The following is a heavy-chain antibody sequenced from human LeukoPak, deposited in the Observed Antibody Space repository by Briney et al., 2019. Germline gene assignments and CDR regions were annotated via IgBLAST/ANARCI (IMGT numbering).Heavy chain of an antibody. CDR3: AKGEDIVVVPAAIGY. D-gene: IGHD2-2*02. J-gene: IGHJ4*02. V-gene: IGHV3-74*01. CDR1: GFTFSSYW. Sequence: PGGSLRLSCAVSGFTFSSYWMHWVREVPGKGLVWVARIDSDGLTTTYADSVKGRFTSSRDNSKNTLYLQMNSLRAEDTAVYYCAKGEDIVVVPAAIGYWGQGTLVTASS. CDR2: IDSDGLTT.